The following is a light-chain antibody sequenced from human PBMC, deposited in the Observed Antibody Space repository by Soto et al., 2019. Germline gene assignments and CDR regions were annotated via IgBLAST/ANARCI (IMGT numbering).Light chain of an antibody. J-gene: IGLJ7*01. Sequence: QSVLTQPPSASGTPGQRVTISCSGGISNIGSNTVNWYQQLPGTAPKLLIYSNSQRPSGVPDRFSGSKSGTAASLAISGLQSEDEADYYCAAWDDSLKEPVFGGGTQLTVL. V-gene: IGLV1-44*01. CDR1: ISNIGSNT. CDR3: AAWDDSLKEPV. CDR2: SNS.